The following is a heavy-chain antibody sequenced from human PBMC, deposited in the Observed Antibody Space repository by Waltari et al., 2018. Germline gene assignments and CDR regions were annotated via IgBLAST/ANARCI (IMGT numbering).Heavy chain of an antibody. V-gene: IGHV3-9*01. CDR1: GFTFDDYA. CDR2: ISWNSGRI. Sequence: EVQLVESGGGLVQPGRSLRLSCAASGFTFDDYAMHWVRQAQGKGLVWGSVISWNSGRIAYADSVKGRFTISRDNAKNSLYLQMNSLRAEDTALYYCAKGDRSGWYFNWFDPWGQGTLVTVSS. CDR3: AKGDRSGWYFNWFDP. D-gene: IGHD6-19*01. J-gene: IGHJ5*02.